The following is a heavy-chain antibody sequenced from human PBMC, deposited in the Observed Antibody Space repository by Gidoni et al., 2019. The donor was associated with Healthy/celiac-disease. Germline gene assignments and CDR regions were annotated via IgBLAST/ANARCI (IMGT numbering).Heavy chain of an antibody. D-gene: IGHD2-15*01. CDR3: ARDRYCSGGSCYFLQDYYGMDV. J-gene: IGHJ6*02. Sequence: QVQLVESGRGLVKPGGSLRLSCAASGFTFSDSYMSWIRQGPGKGLEWVSYISSSGSTIYYADSVKGRFTISRDNAKNSLYLQMNSLRAEDTAVYYCARDRYCSGGSCYFLQDYYGMDVWGQGTTVTVSS. CDR2: ISSSGSTI. CDR1: GFTFSDSY. V-gene: IGHV3-11*01.